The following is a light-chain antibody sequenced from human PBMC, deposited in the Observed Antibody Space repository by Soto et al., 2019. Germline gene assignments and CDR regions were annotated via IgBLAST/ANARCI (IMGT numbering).Light chain of an antibody. V-gene: IGKV1-39*01. CDR2: AES. J-gene: IGKJ3*01. CDR3: QQSYSTPQIT. Sequence: DFQMTQSPSSLSASVGDTVTITCRASQDIGTFLNWYQQKPGKAPKLLIYAESDLLSGVSSRFSGSGSGTDFTLTISSLQPEDVATYYCQQSYSTPQITFGPGTKVDMK. CDR1: QDIGTF.